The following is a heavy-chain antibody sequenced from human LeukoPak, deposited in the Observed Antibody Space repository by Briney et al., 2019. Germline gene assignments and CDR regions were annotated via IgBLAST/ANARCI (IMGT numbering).Heavy chain of an antibody. D-gene: IGHD2-15*01. Sequence: SETLSLTCTVSGGSISSFYWSWIRQPPGKGLEWIGCIYYSGNTNYNPSLQSRITISVDTSKNQFSLKLSSVTAADTAVYYCARSGYCSGGSCELGLDAFDIWGQGTMVTVSS. V-gene: IGHV4-59*01. CDR2: IYYSGNT. J-gene: IGHJ3*02. CDR3: ARSGYCSGGSCELGLDAFDI. CDR1: GGSISSFY.